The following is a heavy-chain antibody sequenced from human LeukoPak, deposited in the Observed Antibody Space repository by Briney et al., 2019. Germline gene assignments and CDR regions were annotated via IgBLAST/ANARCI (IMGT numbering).Heavy chain of an antibody. CDR1: GGSFSGYY. V-gene: IGHV4-34*01. CDR2: INHSGST. D-gene: IGHD5-12*01. Sequence: SETLSLTCAVYGGSFSGYYWSWIRQPPGKGLQWIGEINHSGSTNYNPSLKSRVTISVDTSKNQFSLKLSSVTAADTAVYYCARGRIVATIRYWGQGTLVTVSS. CDR3: ARGRIVATIRY. J-gene: IGHJ4*02.